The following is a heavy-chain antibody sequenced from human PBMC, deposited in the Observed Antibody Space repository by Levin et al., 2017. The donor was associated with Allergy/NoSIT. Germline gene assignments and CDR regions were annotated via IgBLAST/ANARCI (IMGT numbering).Heavy chain of an antibody. CDR1: FFPFLSSF. J-gene: IGHJ3*01. Sequence: SLLLSFSSPFFPFLSSFLTWVRQTPGRGLEWVANIDQDGSQKYYVDSVKGRFTISRDNAKNSVDLQMNYLRDDDTAVYYCARKLRGSSAYDAVDVWGHGTMVTFSS. V-gene: IGHV3-7*03. D-gene: IGHD5-12*01. CDR2: IDQDGSQK. CDR3: ARKLRGSSAYDAVDV.